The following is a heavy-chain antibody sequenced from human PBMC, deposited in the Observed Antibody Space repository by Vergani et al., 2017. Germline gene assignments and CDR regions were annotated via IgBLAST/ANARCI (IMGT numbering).Heavy chain of an antibody. CDR1: GGTFSSYA. J-gene: IGHJ4*02. CDR3: ARDQFNYYDSSGYRYFDY. CDR2: IIPIFGTA. Sequence: QVKLVQSGAEVKKPGSSVKVSCKASGGTFSSYAISWVRQAPGQGLEWMGRIIPIFGTANYAQKFQGRVTITADESTSTAYMELSSLRSEDTAVYYCARDQFNYYDSSGYRYFDYWGQGTLVTVSS. D-gene: IGHD3-22*01. V-gene: IGHV1-69*13.